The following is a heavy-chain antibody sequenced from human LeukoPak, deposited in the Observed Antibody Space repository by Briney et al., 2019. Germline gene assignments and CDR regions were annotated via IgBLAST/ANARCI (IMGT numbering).Heavy chain of an antibody. J-gene: IGHJ5*02. CDR3: ARGSTLGSCTSSSCHNWFDP. V-gene: IGHV3-7*04. Sequence: PGGSLRLSCAASGFTFSSYWMSWVRQAPGKWLEWVANIKQDGSEKYYVDSVKGRFTISRDNAENSLYLLLNSLRVEDTAVYYCARGSTLGSCTSSSCHNWFDPWGQGTLVTVSS. CDR2: IKQDGSEK. CDR1: GFTFSSYW. D-gene: IGHD2-2*01.